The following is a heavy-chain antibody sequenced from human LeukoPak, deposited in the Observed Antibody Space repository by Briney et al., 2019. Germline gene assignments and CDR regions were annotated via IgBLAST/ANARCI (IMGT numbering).Heavy chain of an antibody. CDR2: INPNSGGT. V-gene: IGHV1-2*02. D-gene: IGHD3-22*01. CDR1: GYTFTGYF. CDR3: ASRVTLNAFDI. J-gene: IGHJ3*02. Sequence: GASVKVSCKTSGYTFTGYFIHWVRQAPGLGLEWMGWINPNSGGTNYAQKFLGRVTMTRDTSISTAYMEESRLRSDDTAVYYCASRVTLNAFDIWGQGTMVTVSS.